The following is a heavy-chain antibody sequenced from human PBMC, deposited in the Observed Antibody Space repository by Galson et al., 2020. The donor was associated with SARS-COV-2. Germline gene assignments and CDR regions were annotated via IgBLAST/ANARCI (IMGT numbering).Heavy chain of an antibody. J-gene: IGHJ5*02. V-gene: IGHV4-39*07. Sequence: ETLSLTCTVSGGSISSSSYYWGWIRQPPGKGLEWIGSIYYSGSTYYNPSLKSRVTISVDTSKNQFSLKLSSVTAADTAVYYCARDFPESLMISWFDPWGQGTLVTVSS. D-gene: IGHD2-8*01. CDR2: IYYSGST. CDR1: GGSISSSSYY. CDR3: ARDFPESLMISWFDP.